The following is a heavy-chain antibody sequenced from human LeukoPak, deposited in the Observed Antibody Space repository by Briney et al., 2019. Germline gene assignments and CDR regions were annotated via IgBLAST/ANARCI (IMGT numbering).Heavy chain of an antibody. CDR3: ARHEDRNWYFDH. J-gene: IGHJ4*02. CDR2: IYYSGST. D-gene: IGHD1-1*01. V-gene: IGHV4-39*01. Sequence: ETLSLTCTVSGGSISSSYYYWGWIRQPPGKGLEWIGTIYYSGSTYYNPSLKSRVTISVDTSKNQFSLKLSSVTAPDTAVYYCARHEDRNWYFDHWGQGTLVTVSS. CDR1: GGSISSSYYY.